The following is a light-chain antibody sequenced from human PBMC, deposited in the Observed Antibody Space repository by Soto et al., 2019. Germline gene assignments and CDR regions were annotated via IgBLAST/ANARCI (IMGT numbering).Light chain of an antibody. Sequence: DIQMTQSPSSLSASLGDRVTITCRASQGIGVYLAWFQQKPGKVPKLLIYAASALQSGVPSRFSGSGSGTDFTLTISSLQPEDFETYYCQKYSTAPLTFGGGTKVEIK. CDR3: QKYSTAPLT. J-gene: IGKJ4*01. V-gene: IGKV1-27*01. CDR2: AAS. CDR1: QGIGVY.